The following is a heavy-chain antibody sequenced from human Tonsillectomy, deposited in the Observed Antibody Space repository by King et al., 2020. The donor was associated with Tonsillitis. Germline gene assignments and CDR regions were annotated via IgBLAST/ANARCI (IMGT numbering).Heavy chain of an antibody. D-gene: IGHD2-8*02. Sequence: VQLVESGAEVKKPGASVTVSCQASGYSFTGYSIHWVRQAPGQGLEWMGRIDPNSGGADYALSFEGRVTMTRDTSISTAYMEMSRLRSDDTAVFYCARDTGGWRTFDFWGQGTLVTVSS. V-gene: IGHV1-2*06. CDR2: IDPNSGGA. J-gene: IGHJ4*02. CDR1: GYSFTGYS. CDR3: ARDTGGWRTFDF.